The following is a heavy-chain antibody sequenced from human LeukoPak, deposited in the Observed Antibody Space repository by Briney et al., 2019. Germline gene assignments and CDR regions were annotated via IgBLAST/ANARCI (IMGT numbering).Heavy chain of an antibody. CDR1: GFTFSSYEM. D-gene: IGHD1-26*01. Sequence: GSLRLSCAASGFTFSSYEMNWVRQPPGKGLEWIGEIYHSGSTNYNPSLKSRVTISVDKSKNQFSLKLSSVTAADTAVYYCAREGVVVGSIDYWGQGTLVTVSS. CDR2: IYHSGST. V-gene: IGHV4-4*02. J-gene: IGHJ4*02. CDR3: AREGVVVGSIDY.